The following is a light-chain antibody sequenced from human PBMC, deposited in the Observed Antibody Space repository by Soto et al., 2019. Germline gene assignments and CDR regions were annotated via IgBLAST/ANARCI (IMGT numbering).Light chain of an antibody. J-gene: IGLJ2*01. V-gene: IGLV1-40*01. CDR1: SSNIGAGYD. CDR2: GNS. CDR3: QSYDSSLSGNVV. Sequence: QSVLTQQPSVSGAPGQRVTISCTGSSSNIGAGYDVHWYQQLPGTAPKLLIYGNSNRPSGVPDRFSGSKSGTSASLAITGLQAEDEADYYCQSYDSSLSGNVVFGGGTKVTVL.